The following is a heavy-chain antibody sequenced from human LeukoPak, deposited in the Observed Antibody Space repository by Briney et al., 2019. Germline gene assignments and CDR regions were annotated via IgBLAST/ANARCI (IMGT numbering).Heavy chain of an antibody. Sequence: SETLSLTCTASGGSISSYYWSWIRQPPGKGLEWIGYIYYSGSTNYNPSLKSRVTISVDTSKNQFSLKLSSVTAADTAVYYCARLPSSGWCRGGAFDIWGQGTMVTVSS. CDR2: IYYSGST. V-gene: IGHV4-59*01. J-gene: IGHJ3*02. CDR1: GGSISSYY. D-gene: IGHD6-19*01. CDR3: ARLPSSGWCRGGAFDI.